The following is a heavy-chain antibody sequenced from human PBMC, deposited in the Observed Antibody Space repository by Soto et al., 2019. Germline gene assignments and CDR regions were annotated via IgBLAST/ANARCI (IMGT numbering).Heavy chain of an antibody. J-gene: IGHJ4*02. Sequence: EVQLVESGGDLVQPGGSLRLSCAASGFTFSTYWMHWFRQTPGKGLVWVSRINGDGGTITYADSVRGRFAISRDNARNTLYLQMNSLRPEDTAVYYCARGLVTSGTTPFDYWGLGTLVTVSS. D-gene: IGHD4-17*01. CDR1: GFTFSTYW. V-gene: IGHV3-74*01. CDR2: INGDGGTI. CDR3: ARGLVTSGTTPFDY.